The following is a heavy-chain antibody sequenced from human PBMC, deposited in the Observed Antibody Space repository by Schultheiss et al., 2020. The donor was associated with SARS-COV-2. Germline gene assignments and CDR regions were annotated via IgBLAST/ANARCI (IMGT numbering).Heavy chain of an antibody. CDR2: ISYDGSNK. CDR3: ARPARVGPVAGTPHLYY. Sequence: GESLKISCAASGFTFSSYWMHWVRQAPGKGLEWVAVISYDGSNKYYADSVKGRFTISKDNSKNTLYLQMNSLRAEDTAVYYCARPARVGPVAGTPHLYYWGQGTLVTVSS. D-gene: IGHD6-19*01. J-gene: IGHJ4*02. V-gene: IGHV3-30*03. CDR1: GFTFSSYW.